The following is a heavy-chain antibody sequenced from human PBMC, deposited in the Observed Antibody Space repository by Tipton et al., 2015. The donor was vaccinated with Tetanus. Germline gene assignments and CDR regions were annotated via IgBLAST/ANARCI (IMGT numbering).Heavy chain of an antibody. D-gene: IGHD5-24*01. J-gene: IGHJ4*02. CDR1: GAPISSYY. Sequence: GLVKPSETLSLSCTVSGAPISSYYWSWIRQPPGNGLEWIGYIYNSGNTNYNPSLKSRVTISVDTSKNQFSLKLNSVTAADTAVYYCARGRDGYNYPVDYWGQGTLVIVSS. V-gene: IGHV4-59*01. CDR3: ARGRDGYNYPVDY. CDR2: IYNSGNT.